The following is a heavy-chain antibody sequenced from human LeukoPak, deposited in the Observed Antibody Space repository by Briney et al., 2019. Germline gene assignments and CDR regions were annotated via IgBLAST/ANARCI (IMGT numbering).Heavy chain of an antibody. CDR3: ARDPAIVVVPAAMVWFDP. V-gene: IGHV1-18*01. D-gene: IGHD2-2*01. Sequence: GASVKVSCKASGYTFTSYGISWGRQAPGHGLEWMGWISAYNGNTNYAQKLQGRVTMTTDTSTSTAYMELRSLRSDDTAVYYCARDPAIVVVPAAMVWFDPWGQGTLVTVSS. CDR2: ISAYNGNT. CDR1: GYTFTSYG. J-gene: IGHJ5*02.